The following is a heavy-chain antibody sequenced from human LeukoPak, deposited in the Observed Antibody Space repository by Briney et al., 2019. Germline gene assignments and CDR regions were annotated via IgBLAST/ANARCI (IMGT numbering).Heavy chain of an antibody. CDR2: ISGSGGST. D-gene: IGHD3-22*01. CDR1: GFTFSSYA. CDR3: AKSLGDYYDSSGYYYDY. J-gene: IGHJ4*02. V-gene: IGHV3-23*01. Sequence: GGSLGLSCAASGFTFSSYAMSWVRQAPGKGLEWVSAISGSGGSTYYADSVKGRFTISRDNSKNTLYLQMNSLRAEDTAVYYCAKSLGDYYDSSGYYYDYWGQGTLVTVSS.